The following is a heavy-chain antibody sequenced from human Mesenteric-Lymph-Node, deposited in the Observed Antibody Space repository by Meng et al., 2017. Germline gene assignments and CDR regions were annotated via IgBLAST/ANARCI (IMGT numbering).Heavy chain of an antibody. V-gene: IGHV4-4*02. CDR2: IYHSGIT. Sequence: QVQLQESGPGLVKPSGTLSLTCAVSGDSISSSNWWSWVRQPPGKGLEWIGEIYHSGITNYDPSLKSRVTISVDKSKNQFSLKLSSVTAADTAVYYCARATVTGSGGFDYWGLGTLVTVSS. J-gene: IGHJ4*02. CDR3: ARATVTGSGGFDY. D-gene: IGHD3-10*01. CDR1: GDSISSSNW.